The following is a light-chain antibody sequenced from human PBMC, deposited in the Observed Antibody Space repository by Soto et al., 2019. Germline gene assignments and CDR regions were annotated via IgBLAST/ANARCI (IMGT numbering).Light chain of an antibody. Sequence: IQMTQSPSTLSASVGDRVTITCQASQTISTLLAWYQHKPGKAPNLLIYDASSLESGVPSRFSGSGSGTEFTLTISSLPPDDSATYYRQQHSSLVTLGQGTKVDIK. V-gene: IGKV1-5*01. CDR2: DAS. CDR1: QTISTL. CDR3: QQHSSLVT. J-gene: IGKJ2*01.